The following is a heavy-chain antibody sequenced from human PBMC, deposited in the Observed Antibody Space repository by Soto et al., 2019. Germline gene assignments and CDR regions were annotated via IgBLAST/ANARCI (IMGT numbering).Heavy chain of an antibody. CDR3: ARQSLLKSIPIYGYFYYAMDV. D-gene: IGHD3-3*01. V-gene: IGHV3-23*01. J-gene: IGHJ6*02. CDR1: GFTFSSYA. Sequence: GSLRLSCAASGFTFSSYAMSWVRQAPGKGLEWVSAISGSGGSTYYADSVKGRFTISRDNSKNTLYLQMSSLRAEDTAVYYCARQSLLKSIPIYGYFYYAMDVWGQGTSVTVSS. CDR2: ISGSGGST.